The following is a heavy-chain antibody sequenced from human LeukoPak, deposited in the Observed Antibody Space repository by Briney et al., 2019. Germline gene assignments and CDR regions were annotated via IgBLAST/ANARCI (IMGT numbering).Heavy chain of an antibody. CDR3: ARGSSGRCDAFDI. V-gene: IGHV4-39*01. J-gene: IGHJ3*02. Sequence: KPSETLSLTCTVSGGSISSSSYYWGWIRQPPGKGLEWIGSIYYIGSTYYNPSLKSRVTISVDTSKNQFSLKLSSVTAADTAVYYCARGSSGRCDAFDIWGQGTMVTVSS. CDR1: GGSISSSSYY. D-gene: IGHD6-19*01. CDR2: IYYIGST.